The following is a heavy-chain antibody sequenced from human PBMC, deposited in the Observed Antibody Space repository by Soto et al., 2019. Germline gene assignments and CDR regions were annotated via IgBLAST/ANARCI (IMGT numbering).Heavy chain of an antibody. D-gene: IGHD6-13*01. CDR2: ISSSGSTI. Sequence: QVQLVESGGGLVQPGGSLRLSCAASGFTFSDYYMSWIRQAPGKGLEWVSYISSSGSTIYYADSVKGRFTISRDNAKNSLYLQMNSLRAEDTAVYYCARDFVRSSSWISDYYYYMDVWGKGTTVTVSS. CDR3: ARDFVRSSSWISDYYYYMDV. J-gene: IGHJ6*03. CDR1: GFTFSDYY. V-gene: IGHV3-11*01.